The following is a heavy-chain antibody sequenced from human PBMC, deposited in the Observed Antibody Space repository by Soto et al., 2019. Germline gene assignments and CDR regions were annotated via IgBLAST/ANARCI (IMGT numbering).Heavy chain of an antibody. D-gene: IGHD1-7*01. V-gene: IGHV3-30-3*01. J-gene: IGHJ6*02. CDR1: GFTFSSYA. CDR3: ARDRVTGTNLVYYYGMDV. CDR2: ISYDGSNK. Sequence: GGSLRLSCAASGFTFSSYAMHWVRQAPGKGLEWVAVISYDGSNKYYADSVKGRFTISRDNSKNTLYLQMNSLRAEDTAVYYCARDRVTGTNLVYYYGMDVWGQGTTVTVSS.